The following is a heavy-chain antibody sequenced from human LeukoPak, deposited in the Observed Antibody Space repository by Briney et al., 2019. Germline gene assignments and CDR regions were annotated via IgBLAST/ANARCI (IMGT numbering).Heavy chain of an antibody. CDR1: GYTLTELS. D-gene: IGHD5-12*01. Sequence: ASVKVSCKVSGYTLTELSMHWVRQAPGKGLEWMGGFDPEDGETIYAQKFQGRVTMTEDTSTDTAYMELSSLRSEDTAVYYCAREGFGGRAFSGYAHRENAFDIWGQGTMVTVSS. CDR2: FDPEDGET. CDR3: AREGFGGRAFSGYAHRENAFDI. J-gene: IGHJ3*02. V-gene: IGHV1-24*01.